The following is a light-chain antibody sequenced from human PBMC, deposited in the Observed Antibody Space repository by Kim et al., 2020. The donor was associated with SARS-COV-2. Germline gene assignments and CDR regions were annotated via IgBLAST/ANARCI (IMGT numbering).Light chain of an antibody. Sequence: IEMTQSPSALSASVGDRVTITCRATQSVSINLNWYQQRPGKAPRLLIYGASTLQSGVPSRFSGSGSGTGFTLTISSLQPEDFAIYYCQQTFSTQYSFGQGTKLEI. V-gene: IGKV1-39*01. CDR2: GAS. J-gene: IGKJ2*03. CDR1: QSVSIN. CDR3: QQTFSTQYS.